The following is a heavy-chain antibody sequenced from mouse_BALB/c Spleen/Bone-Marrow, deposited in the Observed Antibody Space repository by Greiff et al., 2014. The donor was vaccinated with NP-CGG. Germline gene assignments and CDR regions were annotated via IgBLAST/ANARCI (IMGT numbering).Heavy chain of an antibody. CDR1: GYTFAYYT. J-gene: IGHJ3*01. CDR2: INPSSGYT. CDR3: AREVYGSWFAY. V-gene: IGHV1-4*01. Sequence: QVQLQQSGAELARPGASVEMSCKASGYTFAYYTVHWVKQRPGQGLEWIGYINPSSGYTNYNQKFKDKATLTTDKSSSTAYMQLSSLTSEDSAVYYCAREVYGSWFAYWGQGTLVTVSA. D-gene: IGHD2-2*01.